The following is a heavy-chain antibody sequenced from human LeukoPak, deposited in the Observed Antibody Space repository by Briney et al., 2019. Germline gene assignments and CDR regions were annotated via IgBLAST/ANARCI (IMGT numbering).Heavy chain of an antibody. CDR3: AKTLAVAGAGLDS. V-gene: IGHV3-11*04. J-gene: IGHJ4*02. CDR1: GFPFSDYS. Sequence: GGSLRLSCAASGFPFSDYSMNWTRQAPGKGLEWVSYISSGGYTIYYADSVKGRFTISRDKAKKSLYLQMNSLRAEDTAVYYCAKTLAVAGAGLDSWGQGTLVTVSS. D-gene: IGHD6-19*01. CDR2: ISSGGYTI.